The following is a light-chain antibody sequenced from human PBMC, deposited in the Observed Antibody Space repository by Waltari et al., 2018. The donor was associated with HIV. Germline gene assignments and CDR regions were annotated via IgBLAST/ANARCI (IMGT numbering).Light chain of an antibody. CDR2: GAS. J-gene: IGKJ1*01. CDR1: QSISNY. V-gene: IGKV1-39*01. Sequence: DIQMTQSPSSLSASVGDRVTITCRASQSISNYLNWYQQKPGKAPNLLIYGASSLQSGVPSRFSCSGSGTDFTLTISSLQPEDFVTYYCQQSYSRPLTFGQGTKVEIK. CDR3: QQSYSRPLT.